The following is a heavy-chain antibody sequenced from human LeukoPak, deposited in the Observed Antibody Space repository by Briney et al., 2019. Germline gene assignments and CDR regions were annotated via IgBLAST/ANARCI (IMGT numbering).Heavy chain of an antibody. CDR1: GGSFSGYY. J-gene: IGHJ5*02. Sequence: PSGTLSLTCAVYGGSFSGYYWSWIRQPPGKGLEWIGEINHSGSTNYNPSLKSRVTISVDTSKNQFSLKLSSVTAADTAVYYCARTINWFDPWGQGTLVTVSS. CDR2: INHSGST. V-gene: IGHV4-34*01. CDR3: ARTINWFDP.